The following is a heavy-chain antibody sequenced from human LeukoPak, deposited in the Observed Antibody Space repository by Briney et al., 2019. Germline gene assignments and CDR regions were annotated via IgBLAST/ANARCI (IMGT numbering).Heavy chain of an antibody. D-gene: IGHD3-22*01. Sequence: PSETLSLTCTVSGGSISSYYWSWIRQPAGKGLEWIGRIYTSGSTNYNPSLKSRVTMSVDTSKNQFSLKLSSVTAADTAVYYCARKKGRRVVVITTGANWFDPWGQGTLVTVSS. CDR3: ARKKGRRVVVITTGANWFDP. CDR2: IYTSGST. CDR1: GGSISSYY. J-gene: IGHJ5*02. V-gene: IGHV4-4*07.